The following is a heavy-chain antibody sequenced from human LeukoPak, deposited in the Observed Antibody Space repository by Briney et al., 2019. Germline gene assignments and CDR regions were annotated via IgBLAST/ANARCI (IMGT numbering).Heavy chain of an antibody. CDR2: ISGSGGST. V-gene: IGHV3-23*01. Sequence: GGSLRLSCAASGFTFSGYGMSWVRQAPGKGLEGVSAISGSGGSTYYADSVKGRFTISRDNSKNTLYLQMNRLRAEDTAVYYCAKDRSSGWYPNWFDPWGQGILVTVSS. CDR3: AKDRSSGWYPNWFDP. J-gene: IGHJ5*02. D-gene: IGHD6-19*01. CDR1: GFTFSGYG.